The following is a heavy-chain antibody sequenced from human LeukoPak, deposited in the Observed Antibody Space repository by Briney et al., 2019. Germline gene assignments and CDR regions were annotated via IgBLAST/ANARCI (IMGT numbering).Heavy chain of an antibody. V-gene: IGHV3-23*01. D-gene: IGHD3-10*01. CDR3: AGESRGRGSGSYGRRNYYYYYMDV. CDR1: GFTFSSYA. J-gene: IGHJ6*03. Sequence: GGSLRLSCAASGFTFSSYAMSWVRQAPGKGLEWVSAISGSGGSTYYADSVKGRFTISRDNSKNTLYLQMNSLRAEDTAVYYCAGESRGRGSGSYGRRNYYYYYMDVWGKGTTVTISS. CDR2: ISGSGGST.